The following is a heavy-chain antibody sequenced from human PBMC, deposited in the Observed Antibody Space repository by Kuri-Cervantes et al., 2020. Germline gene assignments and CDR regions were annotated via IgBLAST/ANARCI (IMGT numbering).Heavy chain of an antibody. CDR3: ARDGGTDSPIKPYYYMDV. CDR1: GGFSTSYS. V-gene: IGHV4-59*01. D-gene: IGHD5-12*01. CDR2: LYYSGST. Sequence: SETLSLTCTVSGGFSTSYSWNWIRQPPGKGLEWIGYLYYSGSTKYNPSLKSRVTISVDTSKNQFSLKLSSVTAADTAVYYCARDGGTDSPIKPYYYMDVWGKGTTVTVSS. J-gene: IGHJ6*03.